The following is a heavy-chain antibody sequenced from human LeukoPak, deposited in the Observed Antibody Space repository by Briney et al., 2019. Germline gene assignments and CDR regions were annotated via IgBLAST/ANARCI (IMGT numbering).Heavy chain of an antibody. CDR1: GFTFDDYA. V-gene: IGHV3-9*01. Sequence: PGRSLRLSCAASGFTFDDYAMHWVRQALGKGLEWVSGISWNSGSIGYADSVKGRFTISRDNAKNSLYLQMNSLRAEDTALYYCAKGPAGYFDYWGQGTLVTVSS. D-gene: IGHD1-1*01. CDR2: ISWNSGSI. J-gene: IGHJ4*02. CDR3: AKGPAGYFDY.